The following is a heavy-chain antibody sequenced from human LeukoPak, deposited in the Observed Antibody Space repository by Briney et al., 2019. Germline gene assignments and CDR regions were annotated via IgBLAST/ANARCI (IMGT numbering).Heavy chain of an antibody. J-gene: IGHJ4*02. Sequence: GGSLRLSCAASGFTFSNAWMSWFRQAPGKGLEWVGFIRSKAYGGTTEYAASVKGRFTISRDDSKSIAYLQMNSLKTEDTAVYYCTRDRFYYDSSGYSIDYWGQGTLVTVSS. CDR1: GFTFSNAW. CDR3: TRDRFYYDSSGYSIDY. V-gene: IGHV3-49*03. CDR2: IRSKAYGGTT. D-gene: IGHD3-22*01.